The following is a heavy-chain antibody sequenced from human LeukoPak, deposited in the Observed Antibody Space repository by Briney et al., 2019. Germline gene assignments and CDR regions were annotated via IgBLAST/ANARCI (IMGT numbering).Heavy chain of an antibody. CDR1: GGSFSGYY. CDR2: INHSGST. Sequence: SESLSLTCAVYGGSFSGYYWSWIRQPPGKGLEWIGEINHSGSTNYNPSLKSRVTISVDTSKNQFSLKLSSVTAADTAVYYCARERYYDSSGSTYGMDVWGQGTTVTVSS. CDR3: ARERYYDSSGSTYGMDV. J-gene: IGHJ6*02. D-gene: IGHD3-22*01. V-gene: IGHV4-34*01.